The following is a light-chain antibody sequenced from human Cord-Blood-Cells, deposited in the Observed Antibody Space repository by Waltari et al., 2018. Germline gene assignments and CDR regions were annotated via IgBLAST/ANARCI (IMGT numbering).Light chain of an antibody. J-gene: IGKJ1*01. Sequence: VGDRVTITCRASKSISSWLAWYQQKPGKAPKLLIYDASSLESGVPSRFSGSGSGTEFTLTISSLQPDDFATYYCQQYNSYSWTFGQGTKVEIK. CDR1: KSISSW. CDR3: QQYNSYSWT. V-gene: IGKV1-5*01. CDR2: DAS.